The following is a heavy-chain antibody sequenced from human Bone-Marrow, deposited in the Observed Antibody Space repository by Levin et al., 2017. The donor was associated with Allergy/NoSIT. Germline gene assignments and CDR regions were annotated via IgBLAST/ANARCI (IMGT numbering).Heavy chain of an antibody. CDR1: GFTFRRYA. Sequence: PGGSLRLSCAASGFTFRRYAMSWVRQAPGKGLEWVSAVAGNGDTFYADSVKGRFTISRDSSKDTLYLQMNSLSAEDTAVYYCAKDRHHYFDTSGYYPGSGAFDIWGQGTTVTVSS. CDR3: AKDRHHYFDTSGYYPGSGAFDI. D-gene: IGHD3-22*01. V-gene: IGHV3-23*01. J-gene: IGHJ3*02. CDR2: VAGNGDT.